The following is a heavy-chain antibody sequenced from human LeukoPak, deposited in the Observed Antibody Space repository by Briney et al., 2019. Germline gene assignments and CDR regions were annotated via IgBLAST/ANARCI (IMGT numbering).Heavy chain of an antibody. D-gene: IGHD2-2*01. CDR1: GFTFSSYA. V-gene: IGHV3-23*01. CDR3: AKVLGFIVVVPAALDY. Sequence: GGSLRLSCAASGFTFSSYAMSWVRQAPGKGLEWVSAISGSGGSTYYADSVKGRFTISRDNSKNTLYLQMNSLRAEDTAVYYCAKVLGFIVVVPAALDYWGQGTLVTVSS. J-gene: IGHJ4*02. CDR2: ISGSGGST.